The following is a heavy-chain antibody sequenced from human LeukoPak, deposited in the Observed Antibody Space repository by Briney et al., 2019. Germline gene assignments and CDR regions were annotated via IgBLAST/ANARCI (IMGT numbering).Heavy chain of an antibody. D-gene: IGHD5-24*01. CDR2: INPNSGGT. J-gene: IGHJ4*02. Sequence: ASVEVSCKASGYTFTGYYMHWVRQAPGQRLEWMGWINPNSGGTNYAQKFQGRVTMTRDTSISTAYMELSRLRSDDTAVYYCARAGRDGYNWEFDYWGQGTLVTVSS. CDR1: GYTFTGYY. V-gene: IGHV1-2*02. CDR3: ARAGRDGYNWEFDY.